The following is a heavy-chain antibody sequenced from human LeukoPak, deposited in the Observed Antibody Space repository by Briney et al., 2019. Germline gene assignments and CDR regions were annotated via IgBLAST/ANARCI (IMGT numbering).Heavy chain of an antibody. D-gene: IGHD1-26*01. CDR3: ASEISGGGSYYDY. CDR2: IYYSGST. CDR1: GGSISSHS. J-gene: IGHJ4*02. Sequence: SETLSLTCTVSGGSISSHSWSWIRQPPGKGLEWIGYIYYSGSTNYNPSLKSRVTISVDTSKNQFSLKLSSVTAADTAVYYCASEISGGGSYYDYWGQGTLVTVSS. V-gene: IGHV4-59*11.